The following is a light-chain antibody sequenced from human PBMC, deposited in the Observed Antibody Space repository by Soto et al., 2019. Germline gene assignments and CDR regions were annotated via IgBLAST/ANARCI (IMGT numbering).Light chain of an antibody. CDR2: WAS. J-gene: IGKJ2*01. CDR1: QSVLYSSNNKNY. Sequence: DIVMTQSPDSLAVSLGERATINCKSSQSVLYSSNNKNYLAWYQQKPGQPPKLLIYWASARESGVPDRFSGSGSGTDFTLTISSLQAEDVALYYCQQYHRTPQTFGQGTKLEIK. V-gene: IGKV4-1*01. CDR3: QQYHRTPQT.